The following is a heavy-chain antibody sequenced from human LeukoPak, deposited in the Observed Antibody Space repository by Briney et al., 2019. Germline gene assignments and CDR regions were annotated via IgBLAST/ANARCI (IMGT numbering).Heavy chain of an antibody. D-gene: IGHD3-10*01. CDR3: ARGRGGTVVQGYLDY. CDR1: GYTFTNYD. V-gene: IGHV1-8*01. Sequence: GASVKVSCKASGYTFTNYDIMWVRQATGRGPEWMGWMNSNSGNTGYAQKFQGRVTMTRDTSINTAYMELHSLTSEDTAVYYCARGRGGTVVQGYLDYWGQGTLVTVSS. CDR2: MNSNSGNT. J-gene: IGHJ4*02.